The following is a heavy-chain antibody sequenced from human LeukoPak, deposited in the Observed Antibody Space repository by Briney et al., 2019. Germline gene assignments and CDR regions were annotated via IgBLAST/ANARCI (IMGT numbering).Heavy chain of an antibody. CDR2: INPNSGGT. D-gene: IGHD5-18*01. V-gene: IGHV1-2*02. CDR1: GYTFPHYY. J-gene: IGHJ4*02. Sequence: ASVKDSCQASGYTFPHYYIHWVRQAPGQGLEWMGWINPNSGGTNYAQKFRGRVTMTRDTSISTAYMELSRLTSDDTAVYYCAREPVDTPMVTSFDYWGQGTLVTVSS. CDR3: AREPVDTPMVTSFDY.